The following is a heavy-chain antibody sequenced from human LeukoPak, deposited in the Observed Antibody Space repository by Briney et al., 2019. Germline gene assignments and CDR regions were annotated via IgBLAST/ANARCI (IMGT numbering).Heavy chain of an antibody. Sequence: SETLSLTCTVSGGSISSYYWSWIRQPPGKGQEWIGYIYYSGSTNYNPSLKSRVTISVDTSKNQFSLKLSSVTAADTAVYYCARVYDSSGYFDYWGQGTLVTVSS. D-gene: IGHD3-22*01. CDR2: IYYSGST. CDR3: ARVYDSSGYFDY. CDR1: GGSISSYY. V-gene: IGHV4-59*01. J-gene: IGHJ4*02.